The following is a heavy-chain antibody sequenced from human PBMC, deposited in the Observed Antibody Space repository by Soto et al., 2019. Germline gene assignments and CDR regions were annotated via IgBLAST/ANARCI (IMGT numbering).Heavy chain of an antibody. J-gene: IGHJ6*02. CDR3: ARGASGASDWNYYYYYGMDV. CDR1: GFTLSDHY. D-gene: IGHD6-19*01. Sequence: QVQLVESGGGLVKPGGSLRLSCAASGFTLSDHYMSWIRQAPGKGLEWVSYISSSSSYTDYADSVKGRFTISRDNAKNSMYQQRNSRRAEDTAVYYGARGASGASDWNYYYYYGMDVWGQGTKVTVSS. CDR2: ISSSSSYT. V-gene: IGHV3-11*05.